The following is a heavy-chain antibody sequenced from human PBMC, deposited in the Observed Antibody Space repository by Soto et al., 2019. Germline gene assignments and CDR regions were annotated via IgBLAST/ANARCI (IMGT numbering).Heavy chain of an antibody. CDR3: ASVTTGGFDY. CDR2: IYYSGST. Sequence: SETLSLTCTVSGGSISSSSYYWGWIRQPPGKGLEWIGSIYYSGSTYYNPSLKSRVTISVDTSKNQFSLKLSSVTAADTAVYYCASVTTGGFDYWGQGTLVTVSS. CDR1: GGSISSSSYY. D-gene: IGHD4-17*01. J-gene: IGHJ4*02. V-gene: IGHV4-39*01.